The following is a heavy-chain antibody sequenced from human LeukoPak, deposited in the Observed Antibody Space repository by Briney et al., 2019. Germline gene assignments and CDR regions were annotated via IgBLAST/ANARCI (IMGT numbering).Heavy chain of an antibody. CDR3: ARDKSVGAGATYFDY. CDR1: GCSFSYYG. Sequence: PGRSLRLSCAASGCSFSYYGMHWVRQAPGKGLEWVAVIYYDGSDKYYTDSVKGRFTISRDNSKTTLYLQMNSLRAEDTAVYYCARDKSVGAGATYFDYWGQGTLVTVSS. J-gene: IGHJ4*02. V-gene: IGHV3-30*12. D-gene: IGHD1-26*01. CDR2: IYYDGSDK.